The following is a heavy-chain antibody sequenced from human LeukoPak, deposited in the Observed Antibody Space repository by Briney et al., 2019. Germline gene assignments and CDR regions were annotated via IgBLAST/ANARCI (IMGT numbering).Heavy chain of an antibody. V-gene: IGHV4-34*01. J-gene: IGHJ5*02. CDR2: INQSRRI. CDR1: SGSFSGYN. CDR3: AREAAIATAIVWFDP. Sequence: SETLSLTCAVYSGSFSGYNWNWIRQSPGKGLEWIGEINQSRRINYNPSLKGRVTISVDTSKNQFSLKLTSLTAADTAVYYCAREAAIATAIVWFDPWGQGTLVTVTS. D-gene: IGHD6-13*01.